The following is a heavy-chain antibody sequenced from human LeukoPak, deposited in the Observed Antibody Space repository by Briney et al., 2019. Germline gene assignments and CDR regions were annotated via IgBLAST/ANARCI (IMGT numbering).Heavy chain of an antibody. V-gene: IGHV3-23*01. J-gene: IGHJ4*02. CDR3: AKAPFSGSGTYPYYFDY. CDR2: ISGSGGST. D-gene: IGHD3-10*01. CDR1: GFTFSTYA. Sequence: GGSLRLSCAASGFTFSTYAMSWVRQAPGKGLEWVSAISGSGGSTYYADSVKGRFTISRDNSKNTQYLQINSLRAEDTAVYYCAKAPFSGSGTYPYYFDYWGQGTLVTVSS.